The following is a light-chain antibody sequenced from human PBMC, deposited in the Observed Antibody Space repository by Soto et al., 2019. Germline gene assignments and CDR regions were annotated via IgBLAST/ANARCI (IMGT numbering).Light chain of an antibody. V-gene: IGLV2-11*01. CDR3: CSSAGSYTWV. CDR2: DVN. CDR1: SSDVGNYNY. J-gene: IGLJ3*02. Sequence: QSVLTQPRSVSGSPGQSVTISCTGTSSDVGNYNYVSWYQQHPGKAPKVMIYDVNKWPSGVPDRFSGSKSGNTASLTISGLQAEDEADYYCCSSAGSYTWVFGGGTKLTVL.